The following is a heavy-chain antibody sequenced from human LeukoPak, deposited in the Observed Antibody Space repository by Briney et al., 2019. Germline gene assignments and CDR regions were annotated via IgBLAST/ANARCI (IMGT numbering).Heavy chain of an antibody. CDR1: GLNLSACA. Sequence: GGSLRLSCAASGLNLSACALVWVRQAPGKGLEWVSAITGSGAGTYYADSVKGRFTISRDNSNNMLYLQMNSLRAEDTALYYCAKDPNGDYVGAFDMWGPGTMVVVSS. D-gene: IGHD4-17*01. V-gene: IGHV3-23*01. CDR3: AKDPNGDYVGAFDM. CDR2: ITGSGAGT. J-gene: IGHJ3*02.